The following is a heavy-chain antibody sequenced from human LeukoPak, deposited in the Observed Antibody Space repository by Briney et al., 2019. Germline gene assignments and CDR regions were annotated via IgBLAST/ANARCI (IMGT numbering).Heavy chain of an antibody. CDR1: GCTISSYY. V-gene: IGHV4-4*07. D-gene: IGHD6-13*01. CDR3: ARDYAESSSWTYYYYYYMDV. J-gene: IGHJ6*03. CDR2: IYTGGST. Sequence: SETLSLTCTVSGCTISSYYWSWIRQPAGKGLEWIGRIYTGGSTNYNPSLKSRVTMSVDTSKNQFSLKLSSVTAADTAVYYCARDYAESSSWTYYYYYYMDVWGKGTTVTVSS.